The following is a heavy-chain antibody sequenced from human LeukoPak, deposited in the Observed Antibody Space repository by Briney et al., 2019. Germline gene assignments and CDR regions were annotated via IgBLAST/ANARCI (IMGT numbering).Heavy chain of an antibody. CDR3: ARRRYGSGNYSPFDY. V-gene: IGHV4-59*01. CDR2: IYYSGRT. CDR1: GDSISSYF. J-gene: IGHJ4*02. D-gene: IGHD3-10*01. Sequence: SETLSLTCTVSGDSISSYFWGWIRQPPRQGLEWNGYIYYSGRTNYNPSLKSRVTISIYTYKNQFPLKLPSVTAADAGVYYCARRRYGSGNYSPFDYWGQGTLVTVSS.